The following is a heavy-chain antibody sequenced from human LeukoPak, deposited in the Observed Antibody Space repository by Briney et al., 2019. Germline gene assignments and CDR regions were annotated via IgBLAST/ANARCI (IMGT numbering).Heavy chain of an antibody. CDR1: GFTFSSYW. Sequence: GGSLRLSCAASGFTFSSYWMSWVRQAPGKGLEWVANIKQDGSEKYYVDSVKGRFTISRDNAKNSLYLQMNSLRAEDTAVYYCAREGVYAPDPSSYHRDAFDIWGQGTEVIVSS. J-gene: IGHJ3*02. CDR2: IKQDGSEK. V-gene: IGHV3-7*01. CDR3: AREGVYAPDPSSYHRDAFDI. D-gene: IGHD3-16*02.